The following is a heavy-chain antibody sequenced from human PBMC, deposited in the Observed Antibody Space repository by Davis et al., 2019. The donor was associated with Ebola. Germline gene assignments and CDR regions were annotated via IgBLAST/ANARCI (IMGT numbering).Heavy chain of an antibody. CDR2: IYSGGST. J-gene: IGHJ6*04. D-gene: IGHD2-21*02. CDR1: GFTVSSNY. V-gene: IGHV3-53*05. CDR3: AKEEGMTFYYYGMDV. Sequence: GGSLRLSCAASGFTVSSNYMSWVRQAPGKGLEWVSVIYSGGSTYYADSVKGRFTISRDNSKNTLYLQMNSLRAEDTAVYYCAKEEGMTFYYYGMDVWGKGTTVTVSS.